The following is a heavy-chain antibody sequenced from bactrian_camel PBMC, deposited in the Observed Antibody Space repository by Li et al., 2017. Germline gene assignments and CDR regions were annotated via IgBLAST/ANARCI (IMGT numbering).Heavy chain of an antibody. CDR2: ITSSGGTT. CDR3: AVAKTWRPEGVGY. J-gene: IGHJ6*01. V-gene: IGHV3S31*01. CDR1: GFLFSNYA. Sequence: VQLVESGGGLVQPGGSLRLSCTASGFLFSNYAIGWVRQAPGKGLEWVSTITSSGGTTYYADSVKGRFTISRDNAKNTLYLQMNSLKSEDTALYYCAVAKTWRPEGVGYWGQGTQVTVS. D-gene: IGHD4*01.